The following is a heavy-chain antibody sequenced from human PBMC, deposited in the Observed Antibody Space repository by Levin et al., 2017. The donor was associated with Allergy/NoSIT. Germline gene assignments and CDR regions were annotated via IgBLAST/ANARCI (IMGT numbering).Heavy chain of an antibody. CDR3: ARDLLSDCTGGVCFPFDP. D-gene: IGHD2-8*02. CDR1: GYTFTSYG. Sequence: GESLKISCKASGYTFTSYGISWVRQAPGQGLEWMGWITAYNGNTNYAQKPQGRVTMTTDTSTSTAYMELRSLRSDDTAVYYCARDLLSDCTGGVCFPFDPWGQGTLVTVSS. V-gene: IGHV1-18*01. J-gene: IGHJ5*02. CDR2: ITAYNGNT.